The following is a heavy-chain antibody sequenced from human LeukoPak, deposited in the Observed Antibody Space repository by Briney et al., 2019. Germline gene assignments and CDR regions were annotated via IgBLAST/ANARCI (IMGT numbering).Heavy chain of an antibody. CDR1: AYSFTNYD. Sequence: AAVTVSFKSSAYSFTNYDINWVRQASGQGLEWMGWMNPNSGNTGSAQKFQGRVTMTSNTSISTAYMELSSLRSEDTAVYYCARGLRREQQLLRAFDYWGQGTPVTVSS. CDR3: ARGLRREQQLLRAFDY. J-gene: IGHJ4*02. D-gene: IGHD6-13*01. CDR2: MNPNSGNT. V-gene: IGHV1-8*01.